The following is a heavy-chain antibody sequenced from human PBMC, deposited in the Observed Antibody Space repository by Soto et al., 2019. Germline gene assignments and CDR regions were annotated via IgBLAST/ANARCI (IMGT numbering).Heavy chain of an antibody. D-gene: IGHD3-22*01. CDR1: GGTFSSYA. CDR3: AREGYYDSSGYSTVGYFDY. Sequence: GASVKVSCKASGGTFSSYAISWVRQAPGQGLEWMGGIIPIFGTANYAQKFQGRVTITADESTSTAYMKLSSLRSEDTAVYYCAREGYYDSSGYSTVGYFDYWGQGTLVTVSS. CDR2: IIPIFGTA. J-gene: IGHJ4*02. V-gene: IGHV1-69*13.